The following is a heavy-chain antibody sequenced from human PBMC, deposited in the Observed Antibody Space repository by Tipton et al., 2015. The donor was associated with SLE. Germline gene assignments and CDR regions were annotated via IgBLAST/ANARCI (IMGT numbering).Heavy chain of an antibody. V-gene: IGHV1-69*06. CDR1: GGTFMIYA. CDR2: IIPIFGTS. CDR3: ARGRSSSTEPDAFDM. J-gene: IGHJ3*02. D-gene: IGHD6-6*01. Sequence: QLVQSGAEVKKPGSSVKVSCKASGGTFMIYAITWVRQAPGQGLEWMGGIIPIFGTSNYAQKFQGRVTITADKSTRTAYMELSSVRSEDTAVYYCARGRSSSTEPDAFDMWGQGTMVTVSS.